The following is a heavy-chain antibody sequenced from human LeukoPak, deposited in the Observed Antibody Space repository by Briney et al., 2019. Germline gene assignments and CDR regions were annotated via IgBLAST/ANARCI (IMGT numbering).Heavy chain of an antibody. CDR3: TRDSAPPTVADY. CDR2: ISGSGGST. Sequence: GGSLRLSCAASGFTFSSYAMSWVRQAPGKGLEWVSAISGSGGSTYYADSVKGRFTISRDNSKNTLYLQMNTLRAEDTAVYYCTRDSAPPTVADYWGQGTLVTVSS. J-gene: IGHJ4*02. V-gene: IGHV3-23*01. CDR1: GFTFSSYA. D-gene: IGHD4-23*01.